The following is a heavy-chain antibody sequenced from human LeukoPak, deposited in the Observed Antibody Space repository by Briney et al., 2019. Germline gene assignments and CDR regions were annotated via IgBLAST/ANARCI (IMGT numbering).Heavy chain of an antibody. Sequence: GGSLRLSCAASGITFSSYAMSWVRQAPGKGLEWVSAISGSGSSTYYANSVKGRFTISRDNSENTLYLQLNSLRAEDTAVYYCADTRAYAFDIWGLGTMVTVSS. CDR3: ADTRAYAFDI. V-gene: IGHV3-23*01. CDR2: ISGSGSST. J-gene: IGHJ3*02. CDR1: GITFSSYA. D-gene: IGHD1-26*01.